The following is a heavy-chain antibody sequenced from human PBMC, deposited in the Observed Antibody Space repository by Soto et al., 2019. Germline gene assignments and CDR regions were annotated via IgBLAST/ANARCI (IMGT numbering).Heavy chain of an antibody. J-gene: IGHJ4*02. CDR1: GFTFSDYY. V-gene: IGHV3-11*01. Sequence: GGSLRLSCAASGFTFSDYYMSWIRQAPGKGLEWVSYISSSSSTRYYADSVKGRFTISRDNAKNSLYLKMNSLRAEDTAVYYCASHPMITFGGVTLWGQGTLVTVSS. CDR2: ISSSSSTR. D-gene: IGHD3-16*01. CDR3: ASHPMITFGGVTL.